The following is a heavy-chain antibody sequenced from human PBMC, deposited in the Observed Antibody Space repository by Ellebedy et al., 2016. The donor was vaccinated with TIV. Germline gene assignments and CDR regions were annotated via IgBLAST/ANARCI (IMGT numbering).Heavy chain of an antibody. Sequence: GESLKISXAASGFTFSSYAMSWVRQAPGKGLEWVSAISGSGGSTYYADSVKGRFTISRDNSKNTLYLQMNSLRAEDTAVYYCARGGSGSYEDYWGQGTLVTVSS. J-gene: IGHJ4*02. CDR1: GFTFSSYA. CDR2: ISGSGGST. D-gene: IGHD1-26*01. CDR3: ARGGSGSYEDY. V-gene: IGHV3-23*01.